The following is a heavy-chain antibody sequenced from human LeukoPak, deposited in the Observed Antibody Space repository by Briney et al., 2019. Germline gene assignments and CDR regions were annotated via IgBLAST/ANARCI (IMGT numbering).Heavy chain of an antibody. CDR1: GYTFTGYY. Sequence: ASVKVSCKASGYTFTGYYMHWVRQAPGQGLEWMGWINPNSGGTNYAQKFQGRVTMTRDTSISTAYMELSRLRSDDTAVYYCARVEVGYYGSGSYYNNYWGQGTLVTVSS. D-gene: IGHD3-10*01. CDR2: INPNSGGT. CDR3: ARVEVGYYGSGSYYNNY. J-gene: IGHJ4*02. V-gene: IGHV1-2*02.